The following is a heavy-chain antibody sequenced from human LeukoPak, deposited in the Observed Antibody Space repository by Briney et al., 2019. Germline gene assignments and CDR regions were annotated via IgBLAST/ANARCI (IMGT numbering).Heavy chain of an antibody. D-gene: IGHD6-13*01. J-gene: IGHJ5*02. V-gene: IGHV3-9*01. CDR1: GFTFDDYA. CDR3: VKVTAAGFVDH. CDR2: IGWNSGGI. Sequence: GGSLRLSCAASGFTFDDYAMHWVRQAPGKGLEWVSGIGWNSGGIVYADSVKGRFTISRDNAKNSLYLQMNRLGAEDTALYYCVKVTAAGFVDHWGQGTLVTVSS.